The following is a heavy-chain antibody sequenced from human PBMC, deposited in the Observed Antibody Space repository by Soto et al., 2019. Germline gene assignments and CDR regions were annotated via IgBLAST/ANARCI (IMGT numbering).Heavy chain of an antibody. V-gene: IGHV4-59*01. CDR1: GGSISSYY. Sequence: SETLSLTCTVSGGSISSYYWSWIRQPPGKGLEWIGYIYYSGSTNYNPSLKSRVTISVDTSKNQFSLKVSSLTAADTAVYYCARRWGTSFDFWGQGTLVTVSS. CDR2: IYYSGST. J-gene: IGHJ4*02. D-gene: IGHD7-27*01. CDR3: ARRWGTSFDF.